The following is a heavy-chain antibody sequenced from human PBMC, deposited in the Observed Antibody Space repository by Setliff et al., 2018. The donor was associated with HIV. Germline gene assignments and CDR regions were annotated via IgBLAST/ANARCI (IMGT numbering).Heavy chain of an antibody. CDR2: INPSGGST. V-gene: IGHV1-46*01. D-gene: IGHD5-18*01. J-gene: IGHJ5*02. CDR3: ARGGPGSSFGYDWFDP. Sequence: ASVKVSCKPSGYTFTTYGLSWVRQAPGQGLEWMGIINPSGGSTSYAQKFQGRVTMTRDTSTNNVHMYLSSLRSEDTAIYYCARGGPGSSFGYDWFDPWGQGTPVTVSS. CDR1: GYTFTTYG.